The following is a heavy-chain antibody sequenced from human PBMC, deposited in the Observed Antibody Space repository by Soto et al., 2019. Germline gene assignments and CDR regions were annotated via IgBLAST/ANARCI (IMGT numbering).Heavy chain of an antibody. CDR3: ARAKYYDFWSGYPFDY. V-gene: IGHV4-34*01. CDR1: GGSFSGYY. Sequence: QVQLQQWGAGLLKPSETLSLTCAVYGGSFSGYYWSWIRQPPGKGLEWIGEINHSGSTNYNPSLKSRVTISVGTSKNQFSLKLSSVTAADTAVYYCARAKYYDFWSGYPFDYWGQGTLVTVSS. CDR2: INHSGST. D-gene: IGHD3-3*01. J-gene: IGHJ4*02.